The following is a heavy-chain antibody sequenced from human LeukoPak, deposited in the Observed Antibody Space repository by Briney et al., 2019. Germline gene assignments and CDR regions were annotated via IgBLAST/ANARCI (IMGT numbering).Heavy chain of an antibody. CDR1: GFTFNTYT. J-gene: IGHJ4*02. CDR2: ISGRGDGT. D-gene: IGHD3-10*01. V-gene: IGHV3-23*01. Sequence: GGSLRLSCAASGFTFNTYTMNWVRQAPGKGLEWVSAISGRGDGTYYADFVKGRFTIPRDNSKNTLFLQMNSLRVEDTATYYCAKGTERYREVSSFDSWGRGTLVAVSS. CDR3: AKGTERYREVSSFDS.